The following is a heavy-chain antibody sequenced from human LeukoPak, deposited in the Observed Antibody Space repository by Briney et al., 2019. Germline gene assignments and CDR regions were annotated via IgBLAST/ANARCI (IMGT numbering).Heavy chain of an antibody. J-gene: IGHJ4*02. CDR1: GGSISSYY. V-gene: IGHV4-59*08. CDR2: IYYSGST. CDR3: ALGVVGATTGPFDY. D-gene: IGHD1-26*01. Sequence: SETLSLTRTVSGGSISSYYWSWIRQPPGKGLEWIGYIYYSGSTNYNPSLKSRVTISVDTSKNQFSLKLSSVTAADTAVYYCALGVVGATTGPFDYWGQGTLVTVSS.